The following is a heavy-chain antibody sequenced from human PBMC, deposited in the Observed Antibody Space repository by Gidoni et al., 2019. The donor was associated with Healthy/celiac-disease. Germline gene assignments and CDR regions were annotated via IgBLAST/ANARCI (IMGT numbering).Heavy chain of an antibody. Sequence: QVQLVQSGAEVKKPGSSVKVSCKASAGTFSSYAISCVRQAPGQGLEWMGGIIPIFGTANYAQKFQGRVTITADESTSTAYMELSSLRSEDTAVYYCARVPIEGYCSSTSCYTNWFDPWGQGTLVTVSS. D-gene: IGHD2-2*01. J-gene: IGHJ5*02. CDR3: ARVPIEGYCSSTSCYTNWFDP. CDR2: IIPIFGTA. CDR1: AGTFSSYA. V-gene: IGHV1-69*01.